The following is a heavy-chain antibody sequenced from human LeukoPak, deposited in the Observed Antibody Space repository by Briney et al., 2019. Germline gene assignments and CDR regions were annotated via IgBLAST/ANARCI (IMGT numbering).Heavy chain of an antibody. D-gene: IGHD6-13*01. CDR3: ARGGYSSSFALDY. CDR2: IYHSGST. CDR1: GGSISSGGYS. Sequence: ASQALSLTCAVSGGSISSGGYSWSWIRQPPGKGLEWIGYIYHSGSTYYNPSLKSRVTISVDRSKNQFSLKLSSVTAADTAVYYCARGGYSSSFALDYWGQGTLVTVSS. J-gene: IGHJ4*02. V-gene: IGHV4-30-2*01.